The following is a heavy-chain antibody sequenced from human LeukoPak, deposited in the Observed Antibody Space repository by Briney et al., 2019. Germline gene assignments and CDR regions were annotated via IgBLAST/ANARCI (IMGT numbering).Heavy chain of an antibody. D-gene: IGHD3-10*01. J-gene: IGHJ3*02. CDR3: ARDQGPMVRGVKGESAFDI. CDR1: GYTFTSYA. CDR2: INAGNGNT. V-gene: IGHV1-3*01. Sequence: RASVKVSRKASGYTFTSYAMHWVRQAPGQRLEWMGWINAGNGNTKYSQKLQGRVTITRDTSASTAYMELSSLRSEDTAVYYCARDQGPMVRGVKGESAFDIWGQGTMVTVSS.